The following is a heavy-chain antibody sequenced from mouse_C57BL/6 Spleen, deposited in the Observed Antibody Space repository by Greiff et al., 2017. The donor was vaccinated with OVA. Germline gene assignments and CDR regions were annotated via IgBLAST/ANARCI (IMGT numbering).Heavy chain of an antibody. V-gene: IGHV2-2*01. CDR1: GFSLTSYG. Sequence: VKLMESGPGLVQPSQSLSITCTVSGFSLTSYGVHWVRQSPGKGLEWLGVIWSGGSTDYNAAFISRLSISKDNSKSQVFFKMNSLQADDTAIYYCARNHYYGSSLYAMDYWGQGTSVTVSS. CDR2: IWSGGST. CDR3: ARNHYYGSSLYAMDY. D-gene: IGHD1-1*01. J-gene: IGHJ4*01.